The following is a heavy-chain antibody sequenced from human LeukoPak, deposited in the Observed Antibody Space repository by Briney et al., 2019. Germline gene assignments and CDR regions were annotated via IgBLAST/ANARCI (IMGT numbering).Heavy chain of an antibody. J-gene: IGHJ3*01. CDR1: GFTFSTHW. V-gene: IGHV3-74*01. CDR2: ISTDVISTIST. D-gene: IGHD6-19*01. Sequence: GGSLRLSCEASGFTFSTHWMHGVRQVPGKGLVWISRISTDVISTISTSYADSAKGRFTIPRDNAKNKLYLQMTSLIAEDTAVYYCARAVAGTRNAFDLWGQGTMVTVSS. CDR3: ARAVAGTRNAFDL.